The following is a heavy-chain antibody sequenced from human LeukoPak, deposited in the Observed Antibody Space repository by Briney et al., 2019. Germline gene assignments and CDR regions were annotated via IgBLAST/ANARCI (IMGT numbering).Heavy chain of an antibody. Sequence: GASVKVSCKASGYTFTSYDINWVRQATAQGLEWMGWMNPNSGNTGYAQKFQGRVTMTRNTSISTAYMELSSLRSEDTAVYYCARVQFDYGDYDFDYWGQGTLVTVSS. V-gene: IGHV1-8*01. CDR3: ARVQFDYGDYDFDY. D-gene: IGHD4-17*01. J-gene: IGHJ4*02. CDR2: MNPNSGNT. CDR1: GYTFTSYD.